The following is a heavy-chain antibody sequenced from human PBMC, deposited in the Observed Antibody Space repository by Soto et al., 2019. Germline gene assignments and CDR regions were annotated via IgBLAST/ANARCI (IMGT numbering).Heavy chain of an antibody. CDR1: GVSFSGFS. CDR3: ARGRKVYTSTSYVD. CDR2: INHSGSN. Sequence: QVQLQQWGAGLLKPSETLSLTCAVYGVSFSGFSWSWIRQPPGKGLEWIGEINHSGSNNYNPSFKSRVTISEETSKNQFSLKLSSVTAADTAVYYCARGRKVYTSTSYVDWGQGTLVTVSS. V-gene: IGHV4-34*01. J-gene: IGHJ4*02. D-gene: IGHD6-13*01.